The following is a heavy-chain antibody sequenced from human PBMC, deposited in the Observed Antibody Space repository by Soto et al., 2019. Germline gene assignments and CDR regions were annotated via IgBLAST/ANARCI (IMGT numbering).Heavy chain of an antibody. CDR2: INAGNGNT. CDR1: GYTFTSYA. V-gene: IGHV1-3*01. CDR3: ARNQPPGYSSGWVYYYYYGMDV. Sequence: QVQLVQSGAEVKKPGASVKVSCKASGYTFTSYAMHWVRQAPGQRLEWMGWINAGNGNTKYSQKFQGRVTITRDTSASTAYMELSSLRSEDTAVYYCARNQPPGYSSGWVYYYYYGMDVWGQGTTVTVSS. D-gene: IGHD6-19*01. J-gene: IGHJ6*02.